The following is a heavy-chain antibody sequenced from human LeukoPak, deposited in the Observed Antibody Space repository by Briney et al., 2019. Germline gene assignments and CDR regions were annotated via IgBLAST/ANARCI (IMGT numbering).Heavy chain of an antibody. CDR1: GFTFSTYE. D-gene: IGHD2-15*01. J-gene: IGHJ4*02. Sequence: GGSLRLSCAASGFTFSTYEMIWVRQAPGKGLEWVGFIRSKAYGGTTEYAASVKGRFTISRDDSKSIAYLQMNSLKTEDTAVYYCTGYIVVVVAAMYWGQGTLVTVSS. V-gene: IGHV3-49*04. CDR3: TGYIVVVVAAMY. CDR2: IRSKAYGGTT.